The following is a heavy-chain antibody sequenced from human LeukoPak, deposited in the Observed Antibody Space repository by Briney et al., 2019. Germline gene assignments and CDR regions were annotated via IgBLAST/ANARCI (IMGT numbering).Heavy chain of an antibody. J-gene: IGHJ4*02. CDR3: ARDAGIVGANITDY. Sequence: PSETLSLTCTVSGVSISSSSYYWGWIRQPPGKGLEWIGSIYYSGSTYYNPSLKSRVTISVDTSKNQFSLKLSSVTAADTAVYYCARDAGIVGANITDYWGQGTLVTVSS. CDR2: IYYSGST. V-gene: IGHV4-39*07. D-gene: IGHD1-26*01. CDR1: GVSISSSSYY.